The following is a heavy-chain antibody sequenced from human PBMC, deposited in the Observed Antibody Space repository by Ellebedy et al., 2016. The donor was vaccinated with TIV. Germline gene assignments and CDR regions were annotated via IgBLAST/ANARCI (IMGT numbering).Heavy chain of an antibody. CDR1: GFTFSTYA. J-gene: IGHJ4*02. D-gene: IGHD3-22*01. Sequence: GGSLRLSCAASGFTFSTYALHWVRQTPGKGLEWVAVISYDSSNIYYADSVKGRFTISRDNSKNTVYLQMNSLRVEDTAVYSCARDRSDYYDNRDIGYWGQGTLVTVSS. V-gene: IGHV3-30-3*01. CDR3: ARDRSDYYDNRDIGY. CDR2: ISYDSSNI.